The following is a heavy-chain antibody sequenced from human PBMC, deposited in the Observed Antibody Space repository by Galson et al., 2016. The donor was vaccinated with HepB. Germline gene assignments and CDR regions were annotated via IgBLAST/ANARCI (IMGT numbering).Heavy chain of an antibody. J-gene: IGHJ4*02. CDR2: VSYDGNNR. D-gene: IGHD1-1*01. CDR3: AKQEGHRRQLVNGALFDY. V-gene: IGHV3-30*18. Sequence: SLRLSCAASGFTFSNYAMHWVRQAPGKGLEWVAIVSYDGNNRYYSDSVKGRFTISRDNSKDTLYLQMDSLRADDTALYYYAKQEGHRRQLVNGALFDYWGQGTQVTVSS. CDR1: GFTFSNYA.